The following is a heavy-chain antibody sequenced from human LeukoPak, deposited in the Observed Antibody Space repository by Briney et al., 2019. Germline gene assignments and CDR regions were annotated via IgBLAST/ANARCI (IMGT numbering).Heavy chain of an antibody. V-gene: IGHV3-30*04. Sequence: GGSLRLSCAASGFTFSSYAMHWVRQAPGKGLERVAVISYDGSNKYYADSVKGRFTISRDNSKNTLYLQMNSLRAEDTAVYYCARTRGGSSAAFDIWGQGTMVTVSS. CDR3: ARTRGGSSAAFDI. CDR2: ISYDGSNK. J-gene: IGHJ3*02. CDR1: GFTFSSYA. D-gene: IGHD2-15*01.